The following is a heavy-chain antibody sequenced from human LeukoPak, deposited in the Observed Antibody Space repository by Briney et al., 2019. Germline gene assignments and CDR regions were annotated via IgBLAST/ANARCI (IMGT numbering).Heavy chain of an antibody. CDR3: ARDQWGDIVVVPAAIFLGEGDAFDI. D-gene: IGHD2-2*01. CDR2: INPNSGGT. Sequence: ASVKVSCKASGYTFTGYYMHWVRQAPGQGLEWMGWINPNSGGTNYAQKFQGRVTMTRDTSISTAYMELSRLRSDDTAVYYCARDQWGDIVVVPAAIFLGEGDAFDIWGQGTMVTVSS. V-gene: IGHV1-2*02. J-gene: IGHJ3*02. CDR1: GYTFTGYY.